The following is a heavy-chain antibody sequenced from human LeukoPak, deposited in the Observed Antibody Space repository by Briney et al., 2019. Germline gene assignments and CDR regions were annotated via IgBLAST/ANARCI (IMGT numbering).Heavy chain of an antibody. CDR3: AKRTKVGATTFYYYGMDV. CDR1: GFTFNTYS. D-gene: IGHD1-26*01. CDR2: ISSSSSAI. V-gene: IGHV3-48*02. Sequence: GGSLRLSCAASGFTFNTYSMNWVRQAPGKGLEWVSYISSSSSAIYYADSVEGRFTISRDNAKNSLYLQMNSLRDEDTAVYYCAKRTKVGATTFYYYGMDVWGQGTTVTVSS. J-gene: IGHJ6*02.